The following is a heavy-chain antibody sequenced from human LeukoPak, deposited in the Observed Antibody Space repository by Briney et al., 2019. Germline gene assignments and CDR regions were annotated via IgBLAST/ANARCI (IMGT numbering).Heavy chain of an antibody. CDR2: INPNSGGT. V-gene: IGHV1-2*02. CDR3: ARDVQQLAPFDY. Sequence: ASVKVSCKASGYTFTGYYMHWVRQAPGQGLEWMGWINPNSGGTNYAQKFQGRVTMTRDTSISTAYMELSRLRSDDTAVYDCARDVQQLAPFDYWGQGTLVTVSS. D-gene: IGHD6-13*01. J-gene: IGHJ4*02. CDR1: GYTFTGYY.